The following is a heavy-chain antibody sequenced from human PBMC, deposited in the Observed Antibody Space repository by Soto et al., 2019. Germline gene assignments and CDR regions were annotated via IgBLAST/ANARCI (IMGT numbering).Heavy chain of an antibody. CDR1: GFTFSSYS. Sequence: PGGSLRLSCAASGFTFSSYSMNWVRQAPGKGLEWVSYISSSSSTIYYADSVKGRFTISRDNAKNSLYLQMNSLRDEDTAVYYCARDPNNYVWGSYRYGGSVDYWGQGTLVTV. CDR3: ARDPNNYVWGSYRYGGSVDY. D-gene: IGHD3-16*02. CDR2: ISSSSSTI. J-gene: IGHJ4*02. V-gene: IGHV3-48*02.